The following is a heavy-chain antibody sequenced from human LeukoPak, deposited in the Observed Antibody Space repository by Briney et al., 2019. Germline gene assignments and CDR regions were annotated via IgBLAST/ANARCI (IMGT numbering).Heavy chain of an antibody. CDR1: GFTFSSYN. V-gene: IGHV3-21*01. D-gene: IGHD2-2*01. CDR2: ISSSGTYI. J-gene: IGHJ4*02. CDR3: ARDWSSVDY. Sequence: GGSLRLSCSAFGFTFSSYNMNWVRQAPGKGLEWVSSISSSGTYIYSADSVKGRFTISRDDAKYSLYLQMNSLRAEDTAVYYCARDWSSVDYWGQGTLVTVSS.